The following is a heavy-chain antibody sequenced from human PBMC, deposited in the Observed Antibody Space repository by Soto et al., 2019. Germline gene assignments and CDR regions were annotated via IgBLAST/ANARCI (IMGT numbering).Heavy chain of an antibody. Sequence: GGSLRLSCAASGFTFSSYSMNWVRQAPGKGLEWVSYISSSSSTIYYADSVKGRFTISRDNAKNSLYLQMNSLRDEDTAVYYCARYSGSYLGYYYYGMDVWGQGTTVTVSS. CDR2: ISSSSSTI. J-gene: IGHJ6*02. V-gene: IGHV3-48*02. CDR1: GFTFSSYS. CDR3: ARYSGSYLGYYYYGMDV. D-gene: IGHD1-26*01.